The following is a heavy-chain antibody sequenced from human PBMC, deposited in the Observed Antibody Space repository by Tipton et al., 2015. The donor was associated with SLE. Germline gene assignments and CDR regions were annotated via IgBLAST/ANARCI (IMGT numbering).Heavy chain of an antibody. D-gene: IGHD1-20*01. CDR3: ATLTGSRHYFDY. J-gene: IGHJ4*02. CDR1: GFTFYDYG. CDR2: IWYDGSNK. V-gene: IGHV3-33*08. Sequence: RSLRLSCAASGFTFYDYGMSWVRQAPGKGLEWVAVIWYDGSNKYYADSVKGRFTISRDNSKNTLYLQMNSLRAEDTAVYYCATLTGSRHYFDYWGQGTLVTVSS.